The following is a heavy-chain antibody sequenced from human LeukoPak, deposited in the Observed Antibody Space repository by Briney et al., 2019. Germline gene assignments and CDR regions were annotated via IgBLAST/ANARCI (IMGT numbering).Heavy chain of an antibody. CDR1: GGSISRDY. CDR2: WST. V-gene: IGHV4-39*01. Sequence: SETLSLTCTVSGGSISRDYWGWIRQPPGKGLEWLGSWSTSYKASLESRVTISADASKNQLYLRLSSLTAADTAVYYCARHVAYAPFDSWGQGTLVTVSS. CDR3: ARHVAYAPFDS. J-gene: IGHJ4*02. D-gene: IGHD4-17*01.